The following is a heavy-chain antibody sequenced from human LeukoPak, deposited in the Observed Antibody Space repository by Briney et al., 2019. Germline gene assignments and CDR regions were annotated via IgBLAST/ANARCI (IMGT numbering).Heavy chain of an antibody. Sequence: GESLKISCKGSGFGFTSYWIAWVRRMPGKGLEWMGIIYPGDSETRYNPAFQGQVTISADKSNTTAYLQWSSLKASDTAIYYCTRRQWTAYAIGDYWGQGTLVTVSS. CDR1: GFGFTSYW. V-gene: IGHV5-51*01. CDR2: IYPGDSET. J-gene: IGHJ4*02. CDR3: TRRQWTAYAIGDY. D-gene: IGHD2-8*01.